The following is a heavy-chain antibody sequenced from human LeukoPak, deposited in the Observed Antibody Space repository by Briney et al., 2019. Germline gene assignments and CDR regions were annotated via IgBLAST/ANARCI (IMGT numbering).Heavy chain of an antibody. D-gene: IGHD6-13*01. CDR3: ARDRQVAAAGWLRRRPYYFDY. Sequence: PSETLSLTCTVSGYSISSGYYWGWIRQPPGKGLEWIGSIYHSGSTYYNPSLKSRVTISVDTSKNQFSLKLSSVTAADTAVYYCARDRQVAAAGWLRRRPYYFDYWGQGTLVTVSS. CDR1: GYSISSGYY. CDR2: IYHSGST. J-gene: IGHJ4*02. V-gene: IGHV4-38-2*02.